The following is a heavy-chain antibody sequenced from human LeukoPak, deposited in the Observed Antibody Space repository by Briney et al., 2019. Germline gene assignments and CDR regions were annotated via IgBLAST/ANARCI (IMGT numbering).Heavy chain of an antibody. V-gene: IGHV3-21*01. CDR1: GFTFSSYS. J-gene: IGHJ4*02. CDR2: ISSSSSYI. D-gene: IGHD4-17*01. CDR3: ARGYYGDFKSVYFDY. Sequence: GGSLRLSCAASGFTFSSYSMNWVRQAPGKGLEWVSSISSSSSYIYYADSVKGRFTISRDNAKNSLYLQMNSLRAEDTAVYYCARGYYGDFKSVYFDYWGQGTLVTVSS.